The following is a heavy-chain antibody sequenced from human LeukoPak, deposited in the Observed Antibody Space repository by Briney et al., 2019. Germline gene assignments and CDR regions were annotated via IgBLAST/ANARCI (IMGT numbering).Heavy chain of an antibody. CDR1: GXTFSSYA. V-gene: IGHV3-64*01. CDR3: AGGSSWYRGIDY. D-gene: IGHD6-13*01. Sequence: GGSLRLSCAASGXTFSSYAMYWVRQAPGKGLEYVSAISTNGGSTYYANSVKGRFTISRDNSKNTLYLQMGSLRAEDMGVYYCAGGSSWYRGIDYWGQGTLVTVSS. CDR2: ISTNGGST. J-gene: IGHJ4*02.